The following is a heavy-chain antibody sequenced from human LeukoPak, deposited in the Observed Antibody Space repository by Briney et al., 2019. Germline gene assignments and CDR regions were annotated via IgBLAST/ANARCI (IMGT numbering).Heavy chain of an antibody. CDR2: INPSGGST. CDR3: ARVGSSSGWYSDYYFDY. D-gene: IGHD6-19*01. CDR1: GYTFTSYY. V-gene: IGHV1-46*01. Sequence: ASVKVSCKASGYTFTSYYMHWVRQAPGQGLEWMGIINPSGGSTSYAQKFQGRVTMTRDTSMSTVYMELSSLRSDDTAVYYCARVGSSSGWYSDYYFDYWGQGTLVTVSS. J-gene: IGHJ4*02.